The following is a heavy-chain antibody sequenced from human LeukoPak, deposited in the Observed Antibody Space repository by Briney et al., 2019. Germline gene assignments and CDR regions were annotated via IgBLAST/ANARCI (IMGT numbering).Heavy chain of an antibody. J-gene: IGHJ5*02. CDR2: IKQDGSEK. D-gene: IGHD1-7*01. CDR1: GFTFSSSW. Sequence: PGGSLRLSCAASGFTFSSSWMSWLRQAPGKGLEWVANIKQDGSEKYYVDSVKGRFTISRDNAKNSLYLQMNSLRAEDTAVYYCASSWNWGYYWFDPWGQGTLVTVSS. CDR3: ASSWNWGYYWFDP. V-gene: IGHV3-7*01.